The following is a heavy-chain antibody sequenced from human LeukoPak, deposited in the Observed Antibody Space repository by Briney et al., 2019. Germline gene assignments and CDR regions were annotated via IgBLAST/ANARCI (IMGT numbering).Heavy chain of an antibody. J-gene: IGHJ4*02. D-gene: IGHD3-16*02. CDR2: MYYSGST. V-gene: IGHV4-59*12. CDR1: GGSISSYY. Sequence: SVTLSLTCTVSGGSISSYYWSWIRQPPGKGLEWIGYMYYSGSTNYNPSTNYNPSLKSRVTISVDTSKNQFSLKLSSVTAADTAVYYCARDLDGNYDYVWGSYRYLDYWGQGTLVTVSS. CDR3: ARDLDGNYDYVWGSYRYLDY.